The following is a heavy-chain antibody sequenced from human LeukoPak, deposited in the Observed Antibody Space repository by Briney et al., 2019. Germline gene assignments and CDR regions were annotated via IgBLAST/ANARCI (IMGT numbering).Heavy chain of an antibody. CDR2: ISGSGGST. J-gene: IGHJ4*02. V-gene: IGHV3-23*01. CDR3: AKDMEYSSSWYFDY. CDR1: GFTFSSYA. Sequence: GGSLRLSCAASGFTFSSYAMSWVRQAPGKGLEWVSAISGSGGSTYYADSVKGRLTISRDNSKNTLYLQMNSLRAEDTAVYYCAKDMEYSSSWYFDYWGQGTLVTVSS. D-gene: IGHD6-13*01.